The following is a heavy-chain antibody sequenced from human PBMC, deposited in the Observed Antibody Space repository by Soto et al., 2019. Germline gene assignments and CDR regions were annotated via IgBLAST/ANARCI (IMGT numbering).Heavy chain of an antibody. V-gene: IGHV3-9*01. Sequence: GGSLRLSCAASGFTFDDYAMHWVRQAPGKGLEWVSGISWNSGSIGYADSVKGRFTISRDNAKNSLYLQMNSLRAEDTALYYCAKDPGIAAAGTYFQHWGQGTLVTVSS. CDR2: ISWNSGSI. D-gene: IGHD6-13*01. CDR1: GFTFDDYA. J-gene: IGHJ1*01. CDR3: AKDPGIAAAGTYFQH.